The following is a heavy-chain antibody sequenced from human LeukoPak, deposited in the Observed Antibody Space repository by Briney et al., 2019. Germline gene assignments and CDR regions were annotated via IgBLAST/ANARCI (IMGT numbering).Heavy chain of an antibody. CDR1: GGTFSSYA. CDR3: ARTYGDYSYNCFDP. CDR2: IIPIFGTA. J-gene: IGHJ5*02. Sequence: ASVKVSCKASGGTFSSYAISWVRQAPGQGLEWMGGIIPIFGTANYAQKFQGRVTITAHESTSTAYMELSSLRSEDTALYYCARTYGDYSYNCFDPWGQGTLVTVSS. V-gene: IGHV1-69*13. D-gene: IGHD4-17*01.